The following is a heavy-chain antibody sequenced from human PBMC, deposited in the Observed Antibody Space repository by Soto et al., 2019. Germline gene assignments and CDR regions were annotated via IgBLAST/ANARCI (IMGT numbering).Heavy chain of an antibody. V-gene: IGHV1-46*01. Sequence: GASVEVSCKASGYTFTSYYMHWVRQAPGQGLEWMGIINPSGGSTSYAQKFQGRVTMTRDTSTSTVYMELSSLRSEDTAVYYCARGITMVRGVTSYYYYYGMDVWGQGTTVTVSS. D-gene: IGHD3-10*01. CDR1: GYTFTSYY. CDR3: ARGITMVRGVTSYYYYYGMDV. J-gene: IGHJ6*02. CDR2: INPSGGST.